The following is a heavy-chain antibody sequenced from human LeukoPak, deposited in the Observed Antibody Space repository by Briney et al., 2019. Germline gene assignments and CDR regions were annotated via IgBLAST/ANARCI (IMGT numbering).Heavy chain of an antibody. D-gene: IGHD3-22*01. Sequence: ASVKVFCKASGYTFTGYYMHWVRQAPGQGLEWMGWINPNSGGTKYAQKFQGRVTMTRDTSISTAYMELSRLRSDDTAVYYWARGSDDSSGYYLYYYYYYYMDVWGKGTTVTVSS. J-gene: IGHJ6*03. CDR1: GYTFTGYY. V-gene: IGHV1-2*02. CDR3: ARGSDDSSGYYLYYYYYYYMDV. CDR2: INPNSGGT.